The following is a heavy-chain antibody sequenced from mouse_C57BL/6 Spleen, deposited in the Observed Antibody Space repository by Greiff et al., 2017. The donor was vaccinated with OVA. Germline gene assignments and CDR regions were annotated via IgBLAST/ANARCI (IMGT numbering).Heavy chain of an antibody. CDR3: ARLYDYDVGLDY. V-gene: IGHV5-17*01. Sequence: EVQLVESGGGLVKPGGSLKLSCAASGFTFSDYGMHWVRQAPEKGLEWVAYISSGSSTIYYADTVKGRFTISRDNAKNTLFLQMTSLRSEDMAMYYCARLYDYDVGLDYWGQGTTLTVSS. J-gene: IGHJ2*01. D-gene: IGHD2-4*01. CDR2: ISSGSSTI. CDR1: GFTFSDYG.